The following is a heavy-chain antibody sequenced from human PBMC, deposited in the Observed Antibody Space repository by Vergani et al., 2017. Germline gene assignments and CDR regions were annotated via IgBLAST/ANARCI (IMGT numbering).Heavy chain of an antibody. CDR2: ISYDGSNK. J-gene: IGHJ4*02. V-gene: IGHV3-30-3*01. CDR1: GFTFSSYA. CDR3: ARQCQIAARPVDY. Sequence: QVQLVESGGGVVQPGRSLRLSCAASGFTFSSYAMHWVRQAPGKGLEWVAVISYDGSNKYYADSVKGRFTISRDNSKNTLYLQMNSLRAEDTAVYYCARQCQIAARPVDYWGQGTLVTVSS. D-gene: IGHD6-6*01.